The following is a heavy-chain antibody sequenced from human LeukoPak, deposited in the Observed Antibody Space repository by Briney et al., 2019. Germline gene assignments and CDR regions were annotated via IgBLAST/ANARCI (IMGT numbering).Heavy chain of an antibody. D-gene: IGHD6-19*01. J-gene: IGHJ4*02. CDR2: IYYSGST. Sequence: PSETLSLTCTVSGGFISGYYWSWIRQPPGKGLEWIAYIYYSGSTSYNPSLKSRVTISVDTSKNQFSLKLSSVTAADTAVYYCARGVGGWLFDYWGQGTLVTVSS. CDR1: GGFISGYY. CDR3: ARGVGGWLFDY. V-gene: IGHV4-59*08.